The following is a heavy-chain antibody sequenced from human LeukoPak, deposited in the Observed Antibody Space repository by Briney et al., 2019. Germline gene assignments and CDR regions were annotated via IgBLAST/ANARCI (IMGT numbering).Heavy chain of an antibody. CDR3: ARDYYGGYGGF. J-gene: IGHJ3*01. D-gene: IGHD4-23*01. CDR2: ISGSGSTT. Sequence: GGSLRLSCAASGFTVSNSYLTWVRQAPGKGLEWVSAISGSGSTTYYADSVKGRFTISRDNSKNTLYLQMNSLRAEDTAVYYCARDYYGGYGGFWGQGTMVTVSS. CDR1: GFTVSNSY. V-gene: IGHV3-23*01.